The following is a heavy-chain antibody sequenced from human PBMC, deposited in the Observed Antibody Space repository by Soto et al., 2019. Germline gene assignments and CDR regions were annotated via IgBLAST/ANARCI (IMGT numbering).Heavy chain of an antibody. CDR2: ISYDGSNK. CDR1: GFTFSSYG. V-gene: IGHV3-30*18. CDR3: AKVEHWAAGDAFDI. D-gene: IGHD6-13*01. Sequence: GGSLRLSCAASGFTFSSYGMHWVRQAPGKGLEWVAVISYDGSNKYYADSVKGRFTISRDNSKNTLYLQMNSLRAEDTAVYYCAKVEHWAAGDAFDIWGQGTMVTVSS. J-gene: IGHJ3*02.